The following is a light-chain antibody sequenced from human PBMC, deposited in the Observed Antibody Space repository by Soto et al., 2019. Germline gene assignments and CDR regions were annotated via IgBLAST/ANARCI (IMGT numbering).Light chain of an antibody. Sequence: EIGINASPAHPSVAPGEGGPFSFRARGGGRNILAWYQHKPGQPPRLLVSYASAGATGVPARFSGSGSGTEFTLTINSLQSEDVALYYCQQFYTWPVTFGGGTKVEIK. CDR1: GGGRNI. J-gene: IGKJ4*01. CDR2: YAS. V-gene: IGKV3-15*01. CDR3: QQFYTWPVT.